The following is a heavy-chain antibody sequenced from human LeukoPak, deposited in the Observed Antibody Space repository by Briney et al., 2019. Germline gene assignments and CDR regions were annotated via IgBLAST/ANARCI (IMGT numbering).Heavy chain of an antibody. V-gene: IGHV1-69*06. CDR3: ARERGYLSDAFDI. J-gene: IGHJ3*02. Sequence: SVKVSCKASRGTFSSYAISWVRQAPGQGLEWMGGIIPIFGTANYAQKFQGRVTITADKSTSTAYMELSSLRSEDTAVYYCARERGYLSDAFDIWGQGTMVTVSS. CDR2: IIPIFGTA. CDR1: RGTFSSYA. D-gene: IGHD2-2*01.